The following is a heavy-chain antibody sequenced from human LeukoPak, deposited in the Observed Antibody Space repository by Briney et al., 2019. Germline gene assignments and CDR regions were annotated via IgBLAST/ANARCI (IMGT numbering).Heavy chain of an antibody. V-gene: IGHV3-7*01. Sequence: GGSLRLSCVTSGFPFSDHWMNWVRQAPGKGLEWVANTNVDGSETYYIGSVKGRFTISRDNAKNTLYLHLDSLRAEGTAVYYCARSLSSPVTNYWGQGTLVIVSS. J-gene: IGHJ4*02. CDR3: ARSLSSPVTNY. D-gene: IGHD6-6*01. CDR1: GFPFSDHW. CDR2: TNVDGSET.